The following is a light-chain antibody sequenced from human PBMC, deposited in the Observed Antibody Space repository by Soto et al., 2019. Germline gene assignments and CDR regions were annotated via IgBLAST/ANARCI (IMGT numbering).Light chain of an antibody. CDR3: QQYNYWPLT. CDR1: QSVSIY. Sequence: EIVMTQSPATLSVSPGERVTLSCRASQSVSIYLAWYQQRPGQAPRPLIYGASTRATGIPARFSASGSGTEFTLTINSPQSEDFAVYYCQQYNYWPLTFGGGTKVDIK. J-gene: IGKJ4*01. V-gene: IGKV3-15*01. CDR2: GAS.